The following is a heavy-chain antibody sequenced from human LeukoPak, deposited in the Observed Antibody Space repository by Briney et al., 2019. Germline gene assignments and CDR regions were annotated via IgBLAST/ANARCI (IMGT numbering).Heavy chain of an antibody. CDR2: IYYSGST. CDR3: ASTGYSSSWYPSAEYFQH. D-gene: IGHD6-13*01. V-gene: IGHV4-59*01. Sequence: SETLSLTCTVSGGSISSYYWSWIRQPPGKGLEWIGYIYYSGSTNHNPSLKSRVTISVDTSKNQFSLKLSSVTAADTAVYYCASTGYSSSWYPSAEYFQHWGQGTLVTVSS. J-gene: IGHJ1*01. CDR1: GGSISSYY.